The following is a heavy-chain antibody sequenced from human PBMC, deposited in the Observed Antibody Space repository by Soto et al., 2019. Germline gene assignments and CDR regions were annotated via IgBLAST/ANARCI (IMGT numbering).Heavy chain of an antibody. D-gene: IGHD2-21*02. CDR3: SRGGHITVVTASFDF. CDR2: IHPSGGGA. J-gene: IGHJ4*02. V-gene: IGHV1-46*03. CDR1: ENTFSSYY. Sequence: QAQLVQSGAEVKKPGASVKVSCKASENTFSSYYLHWVRQAPGQGLEWMGMIHPSGGGATYAQKFLGGGTMTRDTSTSTVFMELSSLRSEDTAIYYCSRGGHITVVTASFDFWGQGTLVTVSS.